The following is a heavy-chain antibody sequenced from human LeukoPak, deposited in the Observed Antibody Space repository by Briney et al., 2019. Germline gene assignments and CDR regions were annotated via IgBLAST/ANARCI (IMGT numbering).Heavy chain of an antibody. D-gene: IGHD1-26*01. Sequence: GGSLRLSCAASGFTLSTYSMNCLRQAPGKGLEWVSSISSSSSYIYYADSVKGRFTISRDNAKNSLYLQMNSLRAEDTAVYYCARSYSGSYYVGYWGQGTLVTVSS. CDR1: GFTLSTYS. V-gene: IGHV3-21*01. J-gene: IGHJ4*02. CDR3: ARSYSGSYYVGY. CDR2: ISSSSSYI.